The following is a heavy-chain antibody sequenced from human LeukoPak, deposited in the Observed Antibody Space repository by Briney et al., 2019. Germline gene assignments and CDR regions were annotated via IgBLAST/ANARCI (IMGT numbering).Heavy chain of an antibody. CDR2: IKEDGSET. CDR3: ATTLVRQGSFT. Sequence: GGSLRLSCAASGFTFSSYTFNWVRQAPGKGLEWVANIKEDGSETYYVDSVKGRCTISRDNAKKSLYLQMSSLRAEDTAIYYCATTLVRQGSFTWGQGTRVTVSS. CDR1: GFTFSSYT. V-gene: IGHV3-7*01. D-gene: IGHD3-10*01. J-gene: IGHJ5*02.